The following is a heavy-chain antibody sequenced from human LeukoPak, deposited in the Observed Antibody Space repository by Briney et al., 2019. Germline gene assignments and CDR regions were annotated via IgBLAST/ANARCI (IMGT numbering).Heavy chain of an antibody. V-gene: IGHV3-23*01. J-gene: IGHJ6*02. Sequence: PGGSLRLSCAASGFTFSSYAMSWVRQAPGKGLEWVPAISGSGGSTYYADSVKGRFTISRDNSKNTLYLQMNSLRAEDTAVYYCAKVYGYYYYGMDVWGQGTTVTVSS. CDR1: GFTFSSYA. CDR2: ISGSGGST. CDR3: AKVYGYYYYGMDV. D-gene: IGHD2-2*02.